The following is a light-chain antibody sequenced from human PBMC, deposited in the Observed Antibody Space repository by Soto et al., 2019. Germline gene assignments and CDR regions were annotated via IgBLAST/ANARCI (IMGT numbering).Light chain of an antibody. CDR1: QSVSSY. CDR3: QQRSNWPLIT. V-gene: IGKV3-11*01. J-gene: IGKJ5*01. CDR2: DAS. Sequence: EIVLTQSPATLSLSPGERATLSCRASQSVSSYLAWYQQKPGQAPRLLIYDASNRATGIPARSSGSWSGTDFTLTISSLEPEDFAVYYCQQRSNWPLITFGPGTRLEIK.